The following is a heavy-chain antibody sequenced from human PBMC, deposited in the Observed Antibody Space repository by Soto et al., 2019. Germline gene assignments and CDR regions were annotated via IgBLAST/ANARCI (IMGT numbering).Heavy chain of an antibody. J-gene: IGHJ4*02. Sequence: LSLTCTVSGGSISSGDYYWSWIRQPPGKGLEWIGYIYYSGSTYYNPSLKSRVTISVDTSKNQFSLKLSSVTAADTAVYYCARVLRGGYDVDYWGQGTLVTVSS. V-gene: IGHV4-30-4*01. CDR1: GGSISSGDYY. D-gene: IGHD5-12*01. CDR3: ARVLRGGYDVDY. CDR2: IYYSGST.